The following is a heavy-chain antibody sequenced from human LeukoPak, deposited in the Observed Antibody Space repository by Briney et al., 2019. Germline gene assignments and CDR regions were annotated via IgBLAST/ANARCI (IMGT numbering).Heavy chain of an antibody. V-gene: IGHV1-46*01. CDR3: ARGAPGYSYGF. Sequence: ASVKVSCKASGYTFTNFYIHWVRQAPGQGLEWMGIINPSGGSTSYAQKFQGRVTMTRDTSTSTLYMELSSLRSEDTAVYYCARGAPGYSYGFWGQGTLVTASS. CDR1: GYTFTNFY. J-gene: IGHJ4*02. CDR2: INPSGGST. D-gene: IGHD5-18*01.